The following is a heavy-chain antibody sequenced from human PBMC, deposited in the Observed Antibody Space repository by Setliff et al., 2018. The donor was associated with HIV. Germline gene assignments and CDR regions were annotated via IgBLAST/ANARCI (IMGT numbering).Heavy chain of an antibody. Sequence: SETLSLTCAVYGGSFGGYDWSWIRQPPGKGLEWIGEINHSGSTNYNPSLKSRVTISVDTSKNQFSLKLSSVTAADTAVYFCARLRITMIMMLNYFDYWGQGTLVTVS. V-gene: IGHV4-34*01. CDR1: GGSFGGYD. CDR3: ARLRITMIMMLNYFDY. CDR2: INHSGST. J-gene: IGHJ4*02. D-gene: IGHD3-22*01.